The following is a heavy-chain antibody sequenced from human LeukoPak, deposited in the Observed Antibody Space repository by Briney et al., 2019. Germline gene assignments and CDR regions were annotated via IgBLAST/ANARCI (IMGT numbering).Heavy chain of an antibody. CDR1: GYTFTSYA. V-gene: IGHV1-3*01. D-gene: IGHD3-10*01. J-gene: IGHJ5*02. Sequence: ASVKVSCKASGYTFTSYAMHWVRQAPGQRLEWMGWINAGNDNTKYSQKFQGRVTITRDTSASTAYMELSSLRSEDTAVYYCARDYWSMVRGVSGWFDPWGQGTLVTVSS. CDR2: INAGNDNT. CDR3: ARDYWSMVRGVSGWFDP.